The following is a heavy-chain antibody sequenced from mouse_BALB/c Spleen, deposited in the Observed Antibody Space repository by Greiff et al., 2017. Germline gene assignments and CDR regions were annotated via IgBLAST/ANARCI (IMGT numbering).Heavy chain of an antibody. CDR2: ISSGGGST. V-gene: IGHV5-12-1*01. D-gene: IGHD2-4*01. J-gene: IGHJ2*01. CDR1: GFAFSSYD. CDR3: ARWGDYDPLFDY. Sequence: EVQVVESGGGLVKPGGSLKLSCAASGFAFSSYDMSWVRQTPEKRLEWVAYISSGGGSTYYPDTVKGRFTISRDNAKNTLYLQMSSLKSEDTAMYYCARWGDYDPLFDYWGQGTTLTVSS.